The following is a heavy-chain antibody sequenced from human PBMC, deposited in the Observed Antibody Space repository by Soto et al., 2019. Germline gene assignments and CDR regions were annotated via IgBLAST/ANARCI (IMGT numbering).Heavy chain of an antibody. V-gene: IGHV3-7*05. CDR2: IKVDGSEK. Sequence: EVQLVESGGGFVQPGGSLRLSCAASGFTFSNYWMSWVRQAPGKVLEWVANIKVDGSEKYYVDSVKGRFTISRDNAKNSLYLQMNSLRAEDTAVYYCAGVAVRGQGTLVTVSS. J-gene: IGHJ4*02. CDR3: AGVAV. CDR1: GFTFSNYW. D-gene: IGHD6-19*01.